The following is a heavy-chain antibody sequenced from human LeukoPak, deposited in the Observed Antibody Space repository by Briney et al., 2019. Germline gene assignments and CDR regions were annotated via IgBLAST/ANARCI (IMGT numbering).Heavy chain of an antibody. CDR1: GGTFSSYA. CDR2: IIPIFGTA. D-gene: IGHD3-22*01. CDR3: AGYYDSSGYHPAVDY. J-gene: IGHJ4*02. V-gene: IGHV1-69*13. Sequence: ASVKVSCKASGGTFSSYAISWMRQAPGQGLEWMGGIIPIFGTANYAQKFQGRVTITADESTSTAYMELSSLRSEDTAVYYCAGYYDSSGYHPAVDYWGQGTLVTVSS.